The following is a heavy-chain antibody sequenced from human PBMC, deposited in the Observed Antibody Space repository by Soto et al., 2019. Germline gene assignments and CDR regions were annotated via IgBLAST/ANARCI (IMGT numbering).Heavy chain of an antibody. D-gene: IGHD3-3*01. CDR2: INEDGSER. V-gene: IGHV3-7*05. Sequence: GGSLRLSCAASGFTFSTYWMSWVRQTPGKGLEWVANINEDGSERYYVDSVKGRFTISRDNAKNSLYLQMNSLRGEDTAVYYCAALIYDFWRGYYLIWAQGTLVTVSS. CDR3: AALIYDFWRGYYLI. CDR1: GFTFSTYW. J-gene: IGHJ4*02.